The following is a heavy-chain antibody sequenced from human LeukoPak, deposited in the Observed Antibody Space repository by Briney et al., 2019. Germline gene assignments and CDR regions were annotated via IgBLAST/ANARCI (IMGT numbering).Heavy chain of an antibody. J-gene: IGHJ4*02. V-gene: IGHV1-8*01. CDR2: MNPNSGNT. Sequence: ASVKVSCKASGYTFTSYDINWARQATGQGLEWMGWMNPNSGNTGYAQKFQGRVTMTRNTSIRTAYMELNSLRAEDTAVYYCANGFFTTALSSYWGQGTLDTVSS. CDR1: GYTFTSYD. CDR3: ANGFFTTALSSY. D-gene: IGHD2-8*01.